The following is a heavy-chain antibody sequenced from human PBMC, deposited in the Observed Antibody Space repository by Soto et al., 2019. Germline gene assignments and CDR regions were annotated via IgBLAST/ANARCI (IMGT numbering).Heavy chain of an antibody. J-gene: IGHJ4*02. CDR3: ARPSPRDTAMVTVFDY. CDR1: GFTFRDYY. V-gene: IGHV3-11*01. Sequence: LRLSFAASGFTFRDYYMSWIRQAAGKGLEWGSYISSSGSTIYYADSVKGRFTISRDNAKNSLYLQMNSLRAEDTAVYYCARPSPRDTAMVTVFDYWGQGTPVTVSS. D-gene: IGHD5-18*01. CDR2: ISSSGSTI.